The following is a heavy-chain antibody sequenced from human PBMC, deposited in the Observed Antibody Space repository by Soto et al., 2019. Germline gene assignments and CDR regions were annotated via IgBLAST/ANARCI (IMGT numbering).Heavy chain of an antibody. V-gene: IGHV4-4*02. Sequence: SETLSLTCAVSGGSISSSNWWSWVRQPPGKGLEWIGEIYHSGSTNYNPSLKSRVTISVDKSKNQFSLKLSSVTAADTAVYYCARDALGVMNGSYLPFDYWGQGTLVTVSS. CDR3: ARDALGVMNGSYLPFDY. CDR2: IYHSGST. CDR1: GGSISSSNW. D-gene: IGHD1-26*01. J-gene: IGHJ4*02.